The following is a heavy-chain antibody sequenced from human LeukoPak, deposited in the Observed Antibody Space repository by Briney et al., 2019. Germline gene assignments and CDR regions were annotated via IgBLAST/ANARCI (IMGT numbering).Heavy chain of an antibody. CDR2: ISAYNGNT. Sequence: ASVKVSCKASGYTFTSYGISWVRQAPGQGLEWMGWISAYNGNTNYAQKLQGRVTMTRDTSISTAYMELSSLRSDDTAVYYCAREDYDILTGYPLIDSWGQGTLVTVSS. CDR1: GYTFTSYG. V-gene: IGHV1-18*01. CDR3: AREDYDILTGYPLIDS. D-gene: IGHD3-9*01. J-gene: IGHJ4*02.